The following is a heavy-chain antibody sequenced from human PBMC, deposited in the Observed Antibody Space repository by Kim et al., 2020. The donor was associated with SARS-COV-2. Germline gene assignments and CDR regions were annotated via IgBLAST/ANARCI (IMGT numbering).Heavy chain of an antibody. V-gene: IGHV3-66*01. J-gene: IGHJ6*02. D-gene: IGHD2-21*01. CDR2: ST. Sequence: STYSADSVKSRVTISRDNSKNTLNLQMTSLRAEDTAVYYCARDLVIYGMDVWGQGTTVTVSS. CDR3: ARDLVIYGMDV.